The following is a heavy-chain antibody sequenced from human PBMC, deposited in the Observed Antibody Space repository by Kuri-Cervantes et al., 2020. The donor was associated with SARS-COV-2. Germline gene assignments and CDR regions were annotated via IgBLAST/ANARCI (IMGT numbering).Heavy chain of an antibody. Sequence: GGSLRLSCAASGFTFSNYAMSWVRQAPGKGLEWVSVISYHGHDTYYADSVKGRFTISRDNSKNTLYLQMNSLRAEDTAVYYCAKDPYDFWSGXYLYYFDYWGQGTLVTVSS. V-gene: IGHV3-23*01. CDR2: ISYHGHDT. J-gene: IGHJ4*02. CDR1: GFTFSNYA. D-gene: IGHD3-3*01. CDR3: AKDPYDFWSGXYLYYFDY.